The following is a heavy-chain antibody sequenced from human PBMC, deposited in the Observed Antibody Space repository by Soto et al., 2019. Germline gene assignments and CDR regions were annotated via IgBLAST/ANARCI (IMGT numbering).Heavy chain of an antibody. CDR1: GGSISSGGYS. Sequence: QLQLQESGSGLVKPSQTLSLTCAVSGGSISSGGYSWSWIRQPPGKGLEWIVYIYHSGSTYYNPSLQSRVTISVDRSKNQFSLELSSVTAADTAVYFCARDHCSGGSCPKFWFDPWGQGTLVTVSS. D-gene: IGHD2-15*01. CDR2: IYHSGST. V-gene: IGHV4-30-2*01. CDR3: ARDHCSGGSCPKFWFDP. J-gene: IGHJ5*02.